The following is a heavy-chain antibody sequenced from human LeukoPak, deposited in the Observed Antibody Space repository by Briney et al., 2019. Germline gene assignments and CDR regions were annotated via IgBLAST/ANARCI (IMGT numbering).Heavy chain of an antibody. CDR2: IIPTFGTA. Sequence: SVKVSCKASGGTFSSYAISWVRQAPGQGLEWMGGIIPTFGTANYAQKFQGRVTITADESTSTAYMELSSLRSEDTAVYYCARGAGGLLWFGELKNYFDYWGQGTLVTVSS. J-gene: IGHJ4*02. D-gene: IGHD3-10*01. V-gene: IGHV1-69*13. CDR1: GGTFSSYA. CDR3: ARGAGGLLWFGELKNYFDY.